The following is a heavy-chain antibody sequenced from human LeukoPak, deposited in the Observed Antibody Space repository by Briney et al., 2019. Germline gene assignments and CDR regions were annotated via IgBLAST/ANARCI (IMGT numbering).Heavy chain of an antibody. CDR3: ARDLTRVFGFDI. Sequence: ASVKVSCKTSGYTFTDYYMHWVRQAPGQGLEWMGWINPNRGGTKNAQKFQGRVTMTRDTSISTAYMELSRLRSDDTAVYYCARDLTRVFGFDIWGQGTMVTVSS. V-gene: IGHV1-2*02. J-gene: IGHJ3*02. CDR1: GYTFTDYY. D-gene: IGHD3-16*01. CDR2: INPNRGGT.